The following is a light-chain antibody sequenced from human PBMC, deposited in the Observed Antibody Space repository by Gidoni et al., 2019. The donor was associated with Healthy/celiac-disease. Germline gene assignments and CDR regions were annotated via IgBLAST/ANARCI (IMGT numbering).Light chain of an antibody. Sequence: DIQITQSPSSLSASVGDRVTITCRASQSISSYLNWYQQKLGKAPQLLIYAASSLQSGVPSRFSGSGSGTDFTLTISSLQPEDFATYDCQQSYSTPQVTFGQGTRLEIK. CDR3: QQSYSTPQVT. V-gene: IGKV1-39*01. CDR2: AAS. CDR1: QSISSY. J-gene: IGKJ5*01.